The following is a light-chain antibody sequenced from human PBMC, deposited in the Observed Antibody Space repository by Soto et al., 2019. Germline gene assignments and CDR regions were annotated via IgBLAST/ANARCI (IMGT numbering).Light chain of an antibody. CDR3: QQYYSHST. CDR1: QGISSA. V-gene: IGKV1-13*02. CDR2: DAS. Sequence: AIQLTQSPSSLSASVGDRVTITCRASQGISSALAWYQQKPGKAPKLLIYDASSLESGVPSRFSGSGSATEFTLTISSLRPDDFATYYCQQYYSHSTFGQGTKVDIK. J-gene: IGKJ1*01.